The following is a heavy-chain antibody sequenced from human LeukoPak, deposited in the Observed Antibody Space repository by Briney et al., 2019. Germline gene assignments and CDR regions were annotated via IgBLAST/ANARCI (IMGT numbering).Heavy chain of an antibody. CDR2: IYSGGSP. V-gene: IGHV3-53*01. Sequence: GGSLRLSCAASGFTVRSSYMSWVRQAPGKGLEWVSVIYSGGSPDYADSAKGRFTISTDNSKNTLYLQMNSLRVEDTAVYYCASLILPHPQYGSGTGAFDIWGQGTMVTVSS. D-gene: IGHD3-10*01. J-gene: IGHJ3*02. CDR3: ASLILPHPQYGSGTGAFDI. CDR1: GFTVRSSY.